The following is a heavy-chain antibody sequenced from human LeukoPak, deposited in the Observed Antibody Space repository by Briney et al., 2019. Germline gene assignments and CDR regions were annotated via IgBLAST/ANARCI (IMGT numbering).Heavy chain of an antibody. J-gene: IGHJ4*02. CDR2: IYSGGST. CDR3: ARVNGGYYFDY. CDR1: GFTVRRNY. V-gene: IGHV3-53*01. Sequence: PGGSLRPSFAAPGFTVRRNYMSWVRQAPGKGLGWVSVIYSGGSTYYADSVKGRFTISRDNSKNTLYLQMNSLRAEDTAVYYCARVNGGYYFDYWGQGTLVTVSS.